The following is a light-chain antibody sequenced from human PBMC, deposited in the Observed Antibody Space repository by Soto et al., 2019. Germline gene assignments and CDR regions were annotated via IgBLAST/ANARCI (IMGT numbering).Light chain of an antibody. CDR2: DAS. CDR1: QTVRNNY. J-gene: IGKJ4*01. Sequence: FVLTQSPGTLSLSPGERATLSCRASQTVRNNYLAWYQQKPGQAPRLLIYDASSRATGIPDRFSGSGSGTDFTLTISRVEPEDFAVFYCQHYGSSPLTFGGGTKVDIK. CDR3: QHYGSSPLT. V-gene: IGKV3-20*01.